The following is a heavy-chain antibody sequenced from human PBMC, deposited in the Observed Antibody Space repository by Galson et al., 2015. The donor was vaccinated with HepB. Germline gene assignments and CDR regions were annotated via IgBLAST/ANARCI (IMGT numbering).Heavy chain of an antibody. V-gene: IGHV6-1*01. CDR1: GDSVSSNSAA. CDR3: ARALYGGNSCASVDY. Sequence: CAISGDSVSSNSAAWNWIRQSPSRGLEWLGRTYYRSRWYNDYAISVKSRITVNPDTSKNQFSLQLNSVTPEDTAVYYCARALYGGNSCASVDYWGRGTLVTVSS. D-gene: IGHD4-23*01. J-gene: IGHJ4*02. CDR2: TYYRSRWYN.